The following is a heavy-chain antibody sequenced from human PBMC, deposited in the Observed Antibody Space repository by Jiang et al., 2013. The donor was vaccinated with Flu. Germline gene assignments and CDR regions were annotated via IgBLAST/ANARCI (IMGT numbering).Heavy chain of an antibody. J-gene: IGHJ5*02. CDR3: AKERGVWCSGGSCYSGWFDP. CDR2: TYYRSKWYN. V-gene: IGHV6-1*01. CDR1: SAA. Sequence: SAAWNWIRQSPSRGLEWLGRTYYRSKWYNDYAVSVKSRITINPDTSKNQFSLQLNSVTPEDTAVYYCAKERGVWCSGGSCYSGWFDPWGQGTLVTVSS. D-gene: IGHD2-15*01.